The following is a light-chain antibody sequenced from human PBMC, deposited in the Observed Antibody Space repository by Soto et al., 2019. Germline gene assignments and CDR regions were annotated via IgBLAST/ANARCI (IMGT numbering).Light chain of an antibody. CDR1: QDIKIY. CDR3: QQFENIPLT. Sequence: DIQMTQSPSSLSASIGDRVIITCQATQDIKIYLNWYQQKPGKPPKLLIYDASKLETGVPLRFSGSGSGTHFTLIISSLQPEDVATYYCQQFENIPLTFGGGTKVETK. CDR2: DAS. J-gene: IGKJ4*01. V-gene: IGKV1-33*01.